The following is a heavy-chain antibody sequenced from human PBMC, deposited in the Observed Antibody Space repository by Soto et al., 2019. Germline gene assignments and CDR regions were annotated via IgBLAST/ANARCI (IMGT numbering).Heavy chain of an antibody. J-gene: IGHJ6*01. CDR2: IYPGDSDT. CDR1: GYSFTSYW. D-gene: IGHD3-10*01. V-gene: IGHV5-51*01. Sequence: GESLKISCKGSGYSFTSYWIGWVRQMPGKGLEWMGIIYPGDSDTRYSPSFQGQVTISADKSISTAYLQWSTLKASDTAKYYCARLGFESDTSTPYYNVLHYYGVDVWGQGTSVTVSS. CDR3: ARLGFESDTSTPYYNVLHYYGVDV.